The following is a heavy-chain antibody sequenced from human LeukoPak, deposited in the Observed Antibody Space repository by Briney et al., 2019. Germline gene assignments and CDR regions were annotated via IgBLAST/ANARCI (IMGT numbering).Heavy chain of an antibody. J-gene: IGHJ4*02. CDR3: ARGGPFPSGSSSREYYLDY. D-gene: IGHD6-6*01. CDR2: RSIYNGNT. Sequence: ASVKVSCKASGYDFINYGISWVRQAPGQGLEWMGWRSIYNGNTDYKLQGRGTMTTDTATSTAYMEVRSLRSYDTAVYYCARGGPFPSGSSSREYYLDYWGQGTLVTVSS. V-gene: IGHV1-18*01. CDR1: GYDFINYG.